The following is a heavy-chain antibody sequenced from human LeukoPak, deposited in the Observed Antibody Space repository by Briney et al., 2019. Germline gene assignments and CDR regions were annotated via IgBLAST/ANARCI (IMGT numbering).Heavy chain of an antibody. CDR1: GFTFSSYG. J-gene: IGHJ4*02. CDR2: IWYDGSNK. Sequence: PGGSLRLSCAASGFTFSSYGMHWVRQAPGKGLEWVAVIWYDGSNKYYADSVNGRFTISRDNSKNTLYLQMNSPRAEDTAVYYCARDPVARRNQIFDYWGQGTLVTVSS. V-gene: IGHV3-33*01. CDR3: ARDPVARRNQIFDY. D-gene: IGHD4-23*01.